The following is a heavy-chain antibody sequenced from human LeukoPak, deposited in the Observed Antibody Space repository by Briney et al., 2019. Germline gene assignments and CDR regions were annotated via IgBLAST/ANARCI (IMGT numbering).Heavy chain of an antibody. CDR3: ARAPPGYCSSTSCYYWFDP. V-gene: IGHV4-61*02. Sequence: SETLSLTCTVSDGTISSGNYYWSWIRQPAGKGLEWIGRIYTSGSTNYNPSLKSRVTISVDTSKNQFSLKLSSVTAADTAVYYCARAPPGYCSSTSCYYWFDPWGQGTLVTVSS. CDR2: IYTSGST. J-gene: IGHJ5*02. CDR1: DGTISSGNYY. D-gene: IGHD2-2*01.